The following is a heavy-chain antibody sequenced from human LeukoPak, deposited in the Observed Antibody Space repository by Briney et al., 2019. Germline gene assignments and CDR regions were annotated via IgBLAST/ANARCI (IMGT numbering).Heavy chain of an antibody. CDR1: GYTSTGYY. J-gene: IGHJ5*02. CDR3: ARDGYCGATKCYGTWFDP. CDR2: INPKNGDT. Sequence: EASVKVSCKASGYTSTGYYIHWVRQAPGQGLEWMGWINPKNGDTKYAQKFQDRVTMTRDTSTSTAYMELSSLRSDDTAKYYCARDGYCGATKCYGTWFDPWGQGTLVTVSP. V-gene: IGHV1-2*02. D-gene: IGHD2-2*01.